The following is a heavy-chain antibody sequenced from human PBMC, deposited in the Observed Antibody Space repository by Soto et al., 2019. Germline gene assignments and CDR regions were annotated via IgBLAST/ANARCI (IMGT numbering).Heavy chain of an antibody. Sequence: QVQLQESGPGLVKPSQTLSLTCTVSGGSISGGDYYWSWIRQPPGKGLEWIGYIYYSGSTYYNPSLKSRVTISVDTSKNQFSLKLSSVTAADTAVYYCARVTGGYCSSTSCLHFDYWGQGTLVTVSS. V-gene: IGHV4-30-4*01. CDR1: GGSISGGDYY. CDR2: IYYSGST. CDR3: ARVTGGYCSSTSCLHFDY. J-gene: IGHJ4*02. D-gene: IGHD2-2*01.